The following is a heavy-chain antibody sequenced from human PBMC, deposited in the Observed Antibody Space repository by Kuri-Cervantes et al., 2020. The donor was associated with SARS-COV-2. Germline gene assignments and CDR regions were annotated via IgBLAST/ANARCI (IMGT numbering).Heavy chain of an antibody. CDR2: IRSKAYGGTT. D-gene: IGHD2-2*02. Sequence: GGSLRLSCTASGFTFGAYAMSWVRQAPGKGLEWVGFIRSKAYGGTTEYAASVKGRFTISRDDSKSIAYLQMNSLRAEDTAVYYCAKDPVGGYCSSTSCYRRDHYYMDVWGKGTTVTVSS. J-gene: IGHJ6*03. CDR3: AKDPVGGYCSSTSCYRRDHYYMDV. CDR1: GFTFGAYA. V-gene: IGHV3-49*04.